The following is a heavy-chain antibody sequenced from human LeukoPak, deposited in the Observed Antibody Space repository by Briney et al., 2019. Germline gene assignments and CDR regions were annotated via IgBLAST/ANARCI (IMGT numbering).Heavy chain of an antibody. Sequence: ASVKVSCKPSGYSFNTYGITWVRQAPGQGLEWMGWISPYNGNTNYAQKFQGRVTLTTDTSTSTAYMELRSLRSDDTAVYYCARGPHERSGYPDDWGQGTLVTVSS. CDR1: GYSFNTYG. V-gene: IGHV1-18*01. CDR3: ARGPHERSGYPDD. D-gene: IGHD3-22*01. J-gene: IGHJ4*02. CDR2: ISPYNGNT.